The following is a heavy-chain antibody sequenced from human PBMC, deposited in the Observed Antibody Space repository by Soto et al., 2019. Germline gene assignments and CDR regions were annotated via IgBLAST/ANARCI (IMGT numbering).Heavy chain of an antibody. V-gene: IGHV3-21*01. CDR3: AREGVSIAARPNYYGMDV. CDR2: ISSSSSYI. D-gene: IGHD6-6*01. Sequence: GGSLRLSCAASGFTFSSYSMNWVRLAPGKGLEWVSSISSSSSYIYYADSVKGRFTISRDNAKNSLYLQMNSLRAEDTAVYYCAREGVSIAARPNYYGMDVCGQGTTVTVSS. J-gene: IGHJ6*02. CDR1: GFTFSSYS.